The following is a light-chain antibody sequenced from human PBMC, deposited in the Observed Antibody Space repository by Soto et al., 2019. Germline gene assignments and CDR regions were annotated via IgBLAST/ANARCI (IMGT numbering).Light chain of an antibody. CDR1: SSNIGAGYE. CDR3: QSFDRSLGGYV. J-gene: IGLJ1*01. CDR2: ENN. Sequence: QSVLTQPPSVSEAPGQRVTISCTGSSSNIGAGYEAHWYQQVPGTAPKLLIYENNNRPSGVPDRFSGSKSGTSASLAITGLQAEDEGEYYRQSFDRSLGGYVFGTGTKVTVL. V-gene: IGLV1-40*01.